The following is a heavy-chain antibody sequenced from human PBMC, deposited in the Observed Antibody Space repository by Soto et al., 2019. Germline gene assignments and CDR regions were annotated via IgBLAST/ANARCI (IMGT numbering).Heavy chain of an antibody. CDR2: INHSGST. J-gene: IGHJ4*02. D-gene: IGHD6-13*01. V-gene: IGHV4-34*01. Sequence: SETLSLTCAVYGGSFSGYYWSWIRQPPGKGLEWIGEINHSGSTNYNPSLKSRVTISVDTSKNQFSLKLSSVTAADTAVYYCARGGAQQQLAPIRLDYWGQGTRVTVSS. CDR1: GGSFSGYY. CDR3: ARGGAQQQLAPIRLDY.